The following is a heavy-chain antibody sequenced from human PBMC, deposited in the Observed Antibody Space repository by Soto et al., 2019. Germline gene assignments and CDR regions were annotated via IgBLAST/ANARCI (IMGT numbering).Heavy chain of an antibody. CDR3: AKGIQLWPHYYYGMDV. V-gene: IGHV3-30*18. Sequence: QVQLVESGGGVVQPGRSLRLSCAACGFAFSSYGMHWIRDAPGKGLEWVAVISYDGSNKYYADSVKGRFTSSRDNSKNTLYLQMNSLRANDTAVYYSAKGIQLWPHYYYGMDVWGQGTTVTVSS. J-gene: IGHJ6*02. CDR2: ISYDGSNK. CDR1: GFAFSSYG. D-gene: IGHD5-18*01.